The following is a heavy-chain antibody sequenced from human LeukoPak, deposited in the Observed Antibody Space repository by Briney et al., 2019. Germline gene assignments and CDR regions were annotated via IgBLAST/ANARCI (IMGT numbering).Heavy chain of an antibody. CDR1: GSTFSSYA. J-gene: IGHJ4*02. D-gene: IGHD3-10*01. Sequence: GGSLRLSCAASGSTFSSYAISWVRHAPGKGLEWVSVISNSGGSTFYADSVKGRFTISRDNSKNTLYLQMNSLRAEDTAVYYCAKRASGSGTSLYYFDYWGQGTLVTVSS. CDR2: ISNSGGST. CDR3: AKRASGSGTSLYYFDY. V-gene: IGHV3-23*01.